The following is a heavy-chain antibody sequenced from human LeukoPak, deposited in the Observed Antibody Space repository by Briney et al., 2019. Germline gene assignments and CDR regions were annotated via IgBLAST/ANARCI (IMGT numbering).Heavy chain of an antibody. D-gene: IGHD2-2*01. CDR1: GFTFNTYS. CDR2: ISSSSRYI. V-gene: IGHV3-21*01. CDR3: ARDGAIVVVPAAGGLDY. Sequence: GGSLRLSCAASGFTFNTYSMNWVRQAPGKGLEWVSSISSSSRYIYYADSVKGRFTISRDNAKNSLYLQVNSLRAEDTAVYYCARDGAIVVVPAAGGLDYWGQGTLVTVSS. J-gene: IGHJ4*02.